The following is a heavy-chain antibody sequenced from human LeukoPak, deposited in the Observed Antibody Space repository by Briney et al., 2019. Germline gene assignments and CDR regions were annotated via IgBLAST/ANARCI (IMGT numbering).Heavy chain of an antibody. Sequence: DSVKGRFTISRDNSKNTLYLQMNSLRAEDTAVYYCARGDYAYYGMDVWAKGPRSPSP. CDR3: ARGDYAYYGMDV. J-gene: IGHJ6*02. V-gene: IGHV3-30*07.